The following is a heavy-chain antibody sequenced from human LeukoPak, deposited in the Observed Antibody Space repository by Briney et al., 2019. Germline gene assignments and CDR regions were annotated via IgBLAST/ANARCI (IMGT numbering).Heavy chain of an antibody. Sequence: ASVKVSCKASGYTFTSYGITWVRQAPGQGLEWMGWINPNSGGTNYAQKFQGWVTMTRDTSISTAYMELSRLRSDDTAVYYCARELERLSFWFDPWGQGTLVTVSS. CDR1: GYTFTSYG. CDR2: INPNSGGT. D-gene: IGHD1-1*01. J-gene: IGHJ5*02. CDR3: ARELERLSFWFDP. V-gene: IGHV1-2*04.